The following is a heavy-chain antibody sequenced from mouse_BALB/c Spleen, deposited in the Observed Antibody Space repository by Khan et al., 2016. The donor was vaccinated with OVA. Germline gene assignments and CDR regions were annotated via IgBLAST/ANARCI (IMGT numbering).Heavy chain of an antibody. CDR2: IDPANGNT. Sequence: VQLQQSGAELVKPGASVKLSCTASGFNIKDTYMHWVKQRPEQGLEWIGRIDPANGNTKYDPNFQGTATITADTSSNTAYLQLSSLTSEDTAVDYCARINAWGQGTSLTVAS. J-gene: IGHJ2*03. CDR1: GFNIKDTY. V-gene: IGHV14-3*02. CDR3: ARINA.